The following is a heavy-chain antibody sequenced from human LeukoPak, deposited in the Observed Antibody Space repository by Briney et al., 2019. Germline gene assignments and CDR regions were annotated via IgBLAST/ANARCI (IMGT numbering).Heavy chain of an antibody. V-gene: IGHV4-30-4*07. CDR2: IYYSGST. CDR3: ARGAAGTYYFDY. CDR1: GGSISSGGYS. Sequence: SETLSLTCAVSGGSISSGGYSWSWIRQPPGKGLEWIGYIYYSGSTYYNPSLKSRVTISVDTSKNQFSLKLSSVTAADTAVYYCARGAAGTYYFDYWGQGTLVTVSS. D-gene: IGHD6-13*01. J-gene: IGHJ4*02.